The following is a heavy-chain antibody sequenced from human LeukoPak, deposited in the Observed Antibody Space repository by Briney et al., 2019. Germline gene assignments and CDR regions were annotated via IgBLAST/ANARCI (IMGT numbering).Heavy chain of an antibody. Sequence: ASVKVSCRASGYTFTSYAIHWVRQAPGQGLEWMGWITPSGGTNYPQKFQGRVAITWDTSITTAYMDLSRLTSDDTAVYYCARDRYGDGFAHLDYWGQGALVTVSS. V-gene: IGHV1-2*02. D-gene: IGHD5-24*01. J-gene: IGHJ4*02. CDR2: ITPSGGT. CDR3: ARDRYGDGFAHLDY. CDR1: GYTFTSYA.